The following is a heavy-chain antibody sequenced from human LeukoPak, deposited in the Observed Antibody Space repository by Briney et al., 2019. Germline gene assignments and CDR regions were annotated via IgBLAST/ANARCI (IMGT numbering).Heavy chain of an antibody. Sequence: GGSLRLSCAASGFTFSSYSMNWVRRAPGKGLEWVSSISSSSSYIYYADSVKGRFTISRDNAKNSLYLQMNSLRAEDTAVYYCAREECSGGSCYPTGDWFDPWGQGTLVTVSS. V-gene: IGHV3-21*01. CDR3: AREECSGGSCYPTGDWFDP. CDR1: GFTFSSYS. CDR2: ISSSSSYI. D-gene: IGHD2-15*01. J-gene: IGHJ5*02.